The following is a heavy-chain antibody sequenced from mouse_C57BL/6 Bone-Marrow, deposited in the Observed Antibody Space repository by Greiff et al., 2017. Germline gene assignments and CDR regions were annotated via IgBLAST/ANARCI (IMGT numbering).Heavy chain of an antibody. CDR3: AIHVPIITTGGMDY. CDR2: IWSDGST. Sequence: VKLMESGPGLVAPSQSLSITCTVSGFSLTSDGVHWVRQPPGKGLEWLVVIWSDGSTTYNSALKSRLSISKNNSKSQVFLKMNVLQTDDTAIYYCAIHVPIITTGGMDYWGQGTSVTVSS. J-gene: IGHJ4*01. V-gene: IGHV2-6-1*01. D-gene: IGHD1-1*01. CDR1: GFSLTSDG.